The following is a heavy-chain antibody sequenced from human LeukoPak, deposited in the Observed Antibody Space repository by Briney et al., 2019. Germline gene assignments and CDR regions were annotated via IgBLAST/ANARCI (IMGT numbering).Heavy chain of an antibody. CDR3: ARAIYRRKVELLGNNKKFYYMDV. CDR2: LSNSGSFM. D-gene: IGHD1-14*01. V-gene: IGHV3-21*01. J-gene: IGHJ6*03. Sequence: GGSLRLSCESSKFILNNYTMNWVRQAPGKGLEWVSSLSNSGSFMKYADSVRGRFTISSDDAKDSVYLKMSSIRAEDTAVYFCARAIYRRKVELLGNNKKFYYMDVWGTGTAVTVSS. CDR1: KFILNNYT.